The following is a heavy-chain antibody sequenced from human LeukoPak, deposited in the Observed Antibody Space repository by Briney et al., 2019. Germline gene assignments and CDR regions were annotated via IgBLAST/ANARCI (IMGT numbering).Heavy chain of an antibody. CDR3: ARFLVLRDILAGYFPYYVDH. J-gene: IGHJ4*02. CDR1: GYSFTNYW. D-gene: IGHD3-9*01. CDR2: IYPGGSDT. Sequence: GESLKISCKGSGYSFTNYWIGWARPMPGKGLGVMGIIYPGGSDTRYSPSFQGQVTRSAHNSISTAYLQWSSLKASDTGMYYCARFLVLRDILAGYFPYYVDHWGEGTLVTVSS. V-gene: IGHV5-51*01.